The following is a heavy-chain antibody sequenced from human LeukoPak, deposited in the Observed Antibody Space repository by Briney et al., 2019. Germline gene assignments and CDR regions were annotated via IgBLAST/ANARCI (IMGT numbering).Heavy chain of an antibody. D-gene: IGHD6-19*01. Sequence: SVKVSCKASGGTFSSYAISWVRQAPGQGLEWMGGIIPIFGTTNYAQKFQDRVTITADKSTSTAYMELSSLRSEDTAVYYCARGSYSSGWYALNYYYMDVWGKGTTVTVSS. V-gene: IGHV1-69*06. CDR1: GGTFSSYA. CDR3: ARGSYSSGWYALNYYYMDV. J-gene: IGHJ6*03. CDR2: IIPIFGTT.